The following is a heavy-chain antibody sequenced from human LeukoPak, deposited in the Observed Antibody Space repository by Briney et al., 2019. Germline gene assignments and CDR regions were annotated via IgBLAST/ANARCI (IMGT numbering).Heavy chain of an antibody. D-gene: IGHD4-23*01. CDR2: ISYDGSNK. Sequence: PGGSLRLSCAAPGFTFSSYAMHWVRQAPGKGLEWVAVISYDGSNKYYADSVKGRFTISRDNSKNTLYLQMNSLRAEDTAVYYCARPAYGRWIGYFDYWGQGTLVTISS. V-gene: IGHV3-30-3*01. CDR3: ARPAYGRWIGYFDY. CDR1: GFTFSSYA. J-gene: IGHJ4*02.